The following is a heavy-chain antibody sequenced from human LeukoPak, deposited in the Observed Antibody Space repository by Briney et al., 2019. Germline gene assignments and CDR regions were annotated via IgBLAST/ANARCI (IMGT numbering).Heavy chain of an antibody. J-gene: IGHJ6*03. Sequence: GGSLRLSCVASGFPFTSYWMSWVRQAPGKGLEWVANIKQDGSEKYYVDSVKGRFTISRDSAKNSLYLQMDSLRAEDTSVYYCARDTGIAVDPYYYYYMDVWGKGTTVTVSS. D-gene: IGHD6-19*01. V-gene: IGHV3-7*01. CDR1: GFPFTSYW. CDR3: ARDTGIAVDPYYYYYMDV. CDR2: IKQDGSEK.